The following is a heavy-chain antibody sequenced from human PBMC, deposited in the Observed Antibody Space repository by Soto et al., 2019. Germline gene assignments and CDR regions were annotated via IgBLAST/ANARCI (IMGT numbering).Heavy chain of an antibody. Sequence: QITLKESGPPLVKPTQTLTLTCTFSGFSLSTSGVGVGWIRQPPGKALEWLALIYWDDDKRYSPSLKSRLTIPKDTAKNQVVLTMTNMDPVDTATYYCAHLIAVAGIRYFDYWGQGTLVTVSS. V-gene: IGHV2-5*02. CDR3: AHLIAVAGIRYFDY. CDR2: IYWDDDK. J-gene: IGHJ4*02. D-gene: IGHD6-19*01. CDR1: GFSLSTSGVG.